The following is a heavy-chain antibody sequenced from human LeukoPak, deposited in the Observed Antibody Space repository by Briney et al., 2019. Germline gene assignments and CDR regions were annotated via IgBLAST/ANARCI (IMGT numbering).Heavy chain of an antibody. D-gene: IGHD3-22*01. CDR3: ARGFYYYDSSGYAYFQH. V-gene: IGHV4-39*07. J-gene: IGHJ1*01. Sequence: SETLSLTCTVSGGSISSSSYYWGWIRQPPGKGLEWIGSIYYSGSTYYNPSLKSRVTISVDTSKNQFSLKLSSVTAADTAVYYCARGFYYYDSSGYAYFQHWGQGTLVTVSS. CDR2: IYYSGST. CDR1: GGSISSSSYY.